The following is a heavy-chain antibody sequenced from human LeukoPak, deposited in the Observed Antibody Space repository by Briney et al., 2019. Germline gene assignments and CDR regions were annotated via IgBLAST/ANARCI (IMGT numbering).Heavy chain of an antibody. CDR3: ARLSGYSYGYIAY. D-gene: IGHD5-18*01. J-gene: IGHJ4*02. CDR1: GGSISVSGYY. Sequence: SEALSLTCTVSGGSISVSGYYWGWIRQPPGKGLEWIGSIFYTGSTYYNPSLKSRVTISVAMSKNQFSLRLSSVTAADTAVYYCARLSGYSYGYIAYWGQGTLVTVSS. CDR2: IFYTGST. V-gene: IGHV4-39*01.